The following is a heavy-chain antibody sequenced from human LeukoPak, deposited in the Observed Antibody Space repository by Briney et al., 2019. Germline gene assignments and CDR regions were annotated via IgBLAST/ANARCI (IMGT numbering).Heavy chain of an antibody. Sequence: PGGSLRLSCAASGFTFSSYWMSWVRQAPGNGLEWVANIKQDGSEKYYVDSVKGRFTISRDNAKNSLYLQMNSLRAEDTAVYYCARETGARIVGATIDYWGQGTLVTVSS. D-gene: IGHD1-26*01. CDR2: IKQDGSEK. J-gene: IGHJ4*02. V-gene: IGHV3-7*01. CDR1: GFTFSSYW. CDR3: ARETGARIVGATIDY.